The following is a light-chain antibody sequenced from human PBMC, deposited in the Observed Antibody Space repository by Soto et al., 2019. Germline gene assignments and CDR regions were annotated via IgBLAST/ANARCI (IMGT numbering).Light chain of an antibody. V-gene: IGKV1-27*01. Sequence: IQLTQSPSSLSVSIGVRVTINCRASQGLSSYLNWYRQKPGKAPELLIYSASTLQTGVPSRFSGSGSETDFTLTISSLRPEDVATYYCQKYNTAPLTFGGGTKVEI. CDR3: QKYNTAPLT. CDR1: QGLSSY. J-gene: IGKJ4*01. CDR2: SAS.